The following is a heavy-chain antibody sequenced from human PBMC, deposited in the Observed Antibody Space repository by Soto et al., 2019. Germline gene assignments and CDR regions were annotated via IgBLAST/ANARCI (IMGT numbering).Heavy chain of an antibody. CDR3: ARDGGIEYGDYQFY. J-gene: IGHJ4*02. CDR1: GFTFSSYG. D-gene: IGHD4-17*01. Sequence: GGSLRLSCAASGFTFSSYGMHWVRQAPGKGLEWVAVIWYDGSNKYYADSVKGRFTISRDNSKNTLYLQMNSLRAEDTAVYYCARDGGIEYGDYQFYWGQGTLVTVSS. CDR2: IWYDGSNK. V-gene: IGHV3-33*01.